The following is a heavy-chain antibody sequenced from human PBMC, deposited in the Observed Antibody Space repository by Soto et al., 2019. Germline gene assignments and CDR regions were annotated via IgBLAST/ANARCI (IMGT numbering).Heavy chain of an antibody. CDR2: ITTSSSSI. CDR1: GFRFSTYD. Sequence: VKLVESGGGWVQPGGSLRLSCAASGFRFSTYDMNWVRQAPGKGLEWLSYITTSSSSIKYADSVKGRFTVSRDDAKNSLYLQMSSLRDDDTAVYYCARDPQRGYSGLDVWGQGTTVSASS. CDR3: ARDPQRGYSGLDV. J-gene: IGHJ6*02. D-gene: IGHD2-2*01. V-gene: IGHV3-48*02.